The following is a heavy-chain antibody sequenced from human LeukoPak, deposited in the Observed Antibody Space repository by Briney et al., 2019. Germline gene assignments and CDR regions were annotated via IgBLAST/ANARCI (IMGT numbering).Heavy chain of an antibody. CDR2: IYHSGST. J-gene: IGHJ4*02. Sequence: SETLSLTCAVSGYSISSGYYWGWIRQPPGKGLEWIGSIYHSGSTYYNPSLKSRVTISVDKSKNQFSLKLSSVTAADTAVYYCARGCSGGSCYSQFDYWGQGTLVTVSS. V-gene: IGHV4-38-2*01. CDR3: ARGCSGGSCYSQFDY. D-gene: IGHD2-15*01. CDR1: GYSISSGYY.